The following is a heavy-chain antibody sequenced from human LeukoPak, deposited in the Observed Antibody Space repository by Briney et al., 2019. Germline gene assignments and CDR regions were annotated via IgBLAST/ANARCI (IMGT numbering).Heavy chain of an antibody. D-gene: IGHD1-26*01. J-gene: IGHJ6*03. CDR2: INPNSGGT. V-gene: IGHV1-2*02. Sequence: ASVKVSCKASGYTFTGYYMHWVRQAPGQGLEWMGWINPNSGGTNYAQKLQGRVTMTTDTSTSTAYMELRSLRSDDTAVYYCARSGVYYYYMDVWGKGTTVTISS. CDR3: ARSGVYYYYMDV. CDR1: GYTFTGYY.